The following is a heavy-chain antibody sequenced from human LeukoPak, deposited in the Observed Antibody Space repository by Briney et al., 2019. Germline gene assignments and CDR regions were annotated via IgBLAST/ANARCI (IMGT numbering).Heavy chain of an antibody. Sequence: SETLSLTCTVSDGSIGSYYWSWTRQPPGKGLDWIGYIYYTGSTKYNPSLKSRVTISVDTSKNQFSLKLSSVSAADTAVYYCARAYCSGTTCYTLSAFDFWGQGAMLTVSS. D-gene: IGHD2-2*02. J-gene: IGHJ3*01. CDR2: IYYTGST. CDR3: ARAYCSGTTCYTLSAFDF. V-gene: IGHV4-59*01. CDR1: DGSIGSYY.